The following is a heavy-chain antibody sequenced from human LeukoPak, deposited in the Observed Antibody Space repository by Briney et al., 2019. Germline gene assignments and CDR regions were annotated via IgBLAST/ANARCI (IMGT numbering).Heavy chain of an antibody. CDR1: GGSISGYY. D-gene: IGHD7-27*01. CDR2: LYNSVIT. CDR3: AGAPNWDRPFDN. Sequence: SETLSLTCSVSGGSISGYYWSWIRQPPGKGLEWIGYLYNSVITNSIPSLKSRVTISVDTSRNQVSLRLSSVTAADTAVYYCAGAPNWDRPFDNWGQGTLVTVSS. J-gene: IGHJ4*02. V-gene: IGHV4-59*01.